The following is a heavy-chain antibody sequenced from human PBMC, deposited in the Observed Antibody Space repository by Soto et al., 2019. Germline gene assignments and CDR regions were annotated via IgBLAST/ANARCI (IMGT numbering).Heavy chain of an antibody. CDR3: ARDGFCTSTTCRVGKRFEP. CDR2: INHRGST. CDR1: GVSFSGYY. V-gene: IGHV4-34*01. J-gene: IGHJ5*02. Sequence: SYTRSLTCVFYGVSFSGYYWSWLRPSPGKGLEWIGGINHRGSTNYNPSLESRVTISVDTSKNQFSLKLPSVTAADTAMYYCARDGFCTSTTCRVGKRFEPWGQGTLVNVSA. D-gene: IGHD2-2*01.